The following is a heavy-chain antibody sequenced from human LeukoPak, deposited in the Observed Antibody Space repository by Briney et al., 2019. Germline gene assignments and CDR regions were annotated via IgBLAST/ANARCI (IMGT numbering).Heavy chain of an antibody. CDR2: IYSGVST. CDR1: GFTVSSNY. D-gene: IGHD6-6*01. Sequence: PGGSLRLSCAASGFTVSSNYMSWVRQAPGKGLGWVSVIYSGVSTYDADSVKCGFTISRHNSTNTLFLQMNSLRAEDTAVYDCARVGSSSGWFDPWGQGTLVTVSS. J-gene: IGHJ5*02. V-gene: IGHV3-53*04. CDR3: ARVGSSSGWFDP.